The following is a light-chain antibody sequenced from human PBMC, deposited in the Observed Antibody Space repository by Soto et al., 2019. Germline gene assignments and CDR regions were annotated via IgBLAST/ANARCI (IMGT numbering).Light chain of an antibody. Sequence: QSVLTQPASVSGSPGQSITISRTGTVSLVSWYQQHPGKVPKLIIYDDTKRPSGVPSRFSGSKSGNTASLTISGLQAEDEADYYCCSYVGGRTYLFGSGTKVTVL. V-gene: IGLV2-23*01. CDR1: VSL. CDR3: CSYVGGRTYL. J-gene: IGLJ1*01. CDR2: DDT.